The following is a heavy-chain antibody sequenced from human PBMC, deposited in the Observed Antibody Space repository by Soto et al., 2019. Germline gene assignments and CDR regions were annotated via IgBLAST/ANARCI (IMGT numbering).Heavy chain of an antibody. CDR3: ANDRRSGYYYYFDY. D-gene: IGHD3-22*01. Sequence: EVQLVESGGGLVQPGRSLRLSCTASGFTFDDYAMHWVRQAPGKGLEWVSGISWNSGRIGYADSVKGRFTISRDNAKNSLYLQMNSLRAQDTALYYCANDRRSGYYYYFDYWGQGTLVTVSS. CDR2: ISWNSGRI. CDR1: GFTFDDYA. V-gene: IGHV3-9*01. J-gene: IGHJ4*02.